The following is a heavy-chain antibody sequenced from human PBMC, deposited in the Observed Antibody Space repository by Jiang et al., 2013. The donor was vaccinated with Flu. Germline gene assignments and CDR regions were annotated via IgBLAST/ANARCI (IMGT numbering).Heavy chain of an antibody. V-gene: IGHV3-23*01. D-gene: IGHD2-2*01. CDR2: ISGSGGST. CDR1: GFTFSSYA. J-gene: IGHJ4*02. Sequence: VQLLESGGGLVQPGGSLRLSCAASGFTFSSYAMSWARQAPGKGLEWVSSISGSGGSTYYADSVKGRFTISRDNSKNTLYLQMNSLRAEDTAVYYCARGLHCSSNKCYAADYWGQGTLVTVSS. CDR3: ARGLHCSSNKCYAADY.